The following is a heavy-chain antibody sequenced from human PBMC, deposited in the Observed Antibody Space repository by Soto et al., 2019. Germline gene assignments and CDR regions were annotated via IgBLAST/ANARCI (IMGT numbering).Heavy chain of an antibody. CDR2: IIPILGIA. D-gene: IGHD4-17*01. Sequence: QVQLVQSGAEVKKPGSSVKVSCKASGGTFSSYTISWVRQAPGQGLEWMGRIIPILGIANYAQKFQGRVTITADKSTSTAYMELSSLRSEDTAVYYCAREXDYGDYVGDYWGQGTLVTVSS. CDR1: GGTFSSYT. V-gene: IGHV1-69*08. CDR3: AREXDYGDYVGDY. J-gene: IGHJ4*02.